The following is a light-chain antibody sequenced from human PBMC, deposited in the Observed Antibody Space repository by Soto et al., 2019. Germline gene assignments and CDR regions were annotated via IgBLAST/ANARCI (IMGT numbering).Light chain of an antibody. V-gene: IGLV2-14*03. CDR1: PIDIGTYDY. CDR2: GVT. Sequence: QSALTQPTSVSGSPGQSITISCTGNPIDIGTYDYVSWYQQHPGRAPRLLIYGVTTRPSGISDRFSASKSGLTASLTISGLQPEDEADYYCSSFTSNRIYVFGPGTKVTVL. J-gene: IGLJ1*01. CDR3: SSFTSNRIYV.